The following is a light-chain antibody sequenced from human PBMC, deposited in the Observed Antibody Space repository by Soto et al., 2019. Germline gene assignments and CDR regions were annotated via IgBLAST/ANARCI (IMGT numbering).Light chain of an antibody. Sequence: DIVMTQSPDSLAVSLGERATINCKSSQSVLYSSNTKNYLAWYQQKPGQPPKPLIYWASTRESGVPDPFSGSGSGTDFTLTISSLQAEDVAVYYCQQYYRPWTFGQGTKVEIK. CDR3: QQYYRPWT. CDR2: WAS. CDR1: QSVLYSSNTKNY. V-gene: IGKV4-1*01. J-gene: IGKJ1*01.